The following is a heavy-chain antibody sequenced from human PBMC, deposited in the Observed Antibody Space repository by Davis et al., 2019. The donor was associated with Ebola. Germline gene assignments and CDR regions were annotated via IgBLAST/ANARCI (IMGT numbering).Heavy chain of an antibody. D-gene: IGHD2-8*01. J-gene: IGHJ4*02. Sequence: GESLKIYCAASGFTFGDYAIHWVRQAPGEGLEWVAVISYDGGTKHYADSVKGRFTISRDNFKNTVYVEMNNLRPEDTALYYCARDVTNGSSLDFWGQGTLVTVSS. CDR1: GFTFGDYA. CDR3: ARDVTNGSSLDF. V-gene: IGHV3-30*03. CDR2: ISYDGGTK.